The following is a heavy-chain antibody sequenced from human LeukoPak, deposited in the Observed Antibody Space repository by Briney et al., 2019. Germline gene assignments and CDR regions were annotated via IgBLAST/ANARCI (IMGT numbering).Heavy chain of an antibody. D-gene: IGHD5-12*01. CDR1: GYTLTELS. CDR3: ARDPGSGDGYDY. Sequence: SVKVSCKVSGYTLTELSMHWVRQAPGQGLEWMGGIIPIFGTANYAQKFQGRVTITADESTSTAYMELSSLRSEDTAVYYCARDPGSGDGYDYWGQEPWSPSPQ. CDR2: IIPIFGTA. V-gene: IGHV1-69*13. J-gene: IGHJ4*01.